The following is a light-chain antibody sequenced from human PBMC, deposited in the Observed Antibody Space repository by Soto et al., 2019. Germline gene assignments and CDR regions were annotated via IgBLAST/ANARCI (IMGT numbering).Light chain of an antibody. V-gene: IGKV1-13*02. CDR2: DVS. J-gene: IGKJ5*01. CDR1: QDIRGA. CDR3: QQFNTYPIT. Sequence: AIQLTQSPSSLSASVGDRVTITCRASQDIRGAFAWYQQKPGKPPKLLIFDVSSLQSGVPSRFSGSGSGTDFTLTNSSLQPEDFATYYCQQFNTYPITFGQGTRLEIK.